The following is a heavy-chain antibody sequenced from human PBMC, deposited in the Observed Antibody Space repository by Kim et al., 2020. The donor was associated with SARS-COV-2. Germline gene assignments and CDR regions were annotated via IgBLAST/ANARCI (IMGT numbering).Heavy chain of an antibody. CDR2: INVGYGNT. Sequence: ASVKVSCKASGYTFTSYTLHWVRQAPGQGLEWMGWINVGYGNTRYLQKFQGRVTITRDTSASTAYMELSSLRSEDTAVYYCARDGTTRNGGYYFDFWGPGALITVSS. D-gene: IGHD1-1*01. V-gene: IGHV1-3*01. CDR3: ARDGTTRNGGYYFDF. CDR1: GYTFTSYT. J-gene: IGHJ4*02.